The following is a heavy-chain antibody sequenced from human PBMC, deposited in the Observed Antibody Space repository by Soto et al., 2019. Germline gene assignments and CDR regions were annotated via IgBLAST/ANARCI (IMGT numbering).Heavy chain of an antibody. CDR1: GFTFSSYA. J-gene: IGHJ4*02. CDR3: AKDLGYDESSGYLGSGYFDD. D-gene: IGHD3-22*01. V-gene: IGHV3-23*01. CDR2: ISGSGGST. Sequence: GGSLRLSCAASGFTFSSYAMSWVRQAPGKGLEWVSAISGSGGSTYYADSVKGRFTISRDNSKNTLYLQMNSLRAEDTAVYYCAKDLGYDESSGYLGSGYFDDWGQGTLVTVSS.